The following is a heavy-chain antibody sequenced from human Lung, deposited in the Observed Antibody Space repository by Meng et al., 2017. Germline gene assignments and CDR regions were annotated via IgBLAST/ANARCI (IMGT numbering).Heavy chain of an antibody. CDR2: IIDSGST. CDR1: GGSFSGYY. J-gene: IGHJ4*02. D-gene: IGHD6-19*01. Sequence: LHHWGAGLLKPSEPLSPTCSVYGGSFSGYYWSWIRQPPGKGLEWIGEIIDSGSTNYNPSLKSRVTISVDTSKNQFSLRVTSVTAADRAVYYCVRRTYSSGWYFDYWGQGTLVTVSS. V-gene: IGHV4-34*12. CDR3: VRRTYSSGWYFDY.